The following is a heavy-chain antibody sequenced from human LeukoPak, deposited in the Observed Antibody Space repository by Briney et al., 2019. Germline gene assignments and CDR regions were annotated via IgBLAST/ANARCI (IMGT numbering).Heavy chain of an antibody. V-gene: IGHV3-23*01. CDR2: ISGSGGST. CDR3: AKASGGYFDWLPRG. Sequence: GGSLRLSCAASGFTFSSYAMSWVRQAPGKGLEWVSAISGSGGSTYYADSVKGRFTISRDNSKNTLYLQMNSLRAEDTAVYYCAKASGGYFDWLPRGWGQGTLVTVSS. J-gene: IGHJ4*02. CDR1: GFTFSSYA. D-gene: IGHD3-9*01.